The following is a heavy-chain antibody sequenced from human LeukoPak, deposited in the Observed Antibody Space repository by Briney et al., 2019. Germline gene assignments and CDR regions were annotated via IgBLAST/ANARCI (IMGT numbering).Heavy chain of an antibody. V-gene: IGHV3-74*01. CDR1: GVSFSNYW. CDR2: TNLHGTAV. D-gene: IGHD5-18*01. CDR3: ARAYTYVRLGDH. Sequence: TAGSLRLSCAVSGVSFSNYWMHWVRQAPGKGLVWVARTNLHGTAVDYADSVKGRFIISRDNAKNTLFLQMNSLRVEDTAVYYCARAYTYVRLGDHWGQGTGVSVSS. J-gene: IGHJ4*02.